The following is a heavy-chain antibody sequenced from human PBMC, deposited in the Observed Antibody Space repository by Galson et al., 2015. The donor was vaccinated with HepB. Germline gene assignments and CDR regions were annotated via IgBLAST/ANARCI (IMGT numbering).Heavy chain of an antibody. V-gene: IGHV1-69*13. D-gene: IGHD3-10*01. CDR1: GGTFSRYT. J-gene: IGHJ6*02. Sequence: SVKVSCKASGGTFSRYTISWLRQAPGQGLEWMGGIIPISGTANYAQKFQGRVTIIADESTSTASMELSSLRSEDTAVYYCARPITIVRGVSYYYQGMDVWGHGTTVTVSS. CDR2: IIPISGTA. CDR3: ARPITIVRGVSYYYQGMDV.